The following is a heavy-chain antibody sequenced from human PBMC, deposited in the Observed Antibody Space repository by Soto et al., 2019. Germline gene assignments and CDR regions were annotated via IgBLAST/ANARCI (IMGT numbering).Heavy chain of an antibody. V-gene: IGHV3-23*01. CDR3: AKRYYDFWSGYVALTFEFDY. J-gene: IGHJ4*02. D-gene: IGHD3-3*01. Sequence: EVQLLESGGGLVQPGGSLRLSCAASGFTFSSYAMSWVRQAPGKRLEWVSAISGSGGSTYYADSVKGRFTISRDNSKNTLYLKMNSLRAEDTAVYYCAKRYYDFWSGYVALTFEFDYWGQGTLVTVSS. CDR1: GFTFSSYA. CDR2: ISGSGGST.